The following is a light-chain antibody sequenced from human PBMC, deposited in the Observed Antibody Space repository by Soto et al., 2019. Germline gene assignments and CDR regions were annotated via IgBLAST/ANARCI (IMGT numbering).Light chain of an antibody. CDR1: QSISSW. CDR2: DAS. V-gene: IGKV1-5*01. J-gene: IGKJ2*03. CDR3: QQYNSYSSYS. Sequence: DIQMTQSPSTLSASVGDRVTITCRASQSISSWLAWYQQKPGKAPKLLIYDASSLESGVPSRFSGSGSGTEFTLTISSLQPDDFATCYCQQYNSYSSYSFGQGTKLEI.